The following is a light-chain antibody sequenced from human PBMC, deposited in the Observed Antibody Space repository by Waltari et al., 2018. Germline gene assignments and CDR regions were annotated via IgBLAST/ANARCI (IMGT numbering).Light chain of an antibody. CDR1: HTITTY. CDR2: AAS. CDR3: QQSYETPLT. J-gene: IGKJ4*01. Sequence: DTQMTQSQSALSAAVGDRVTIPCRASHTITTYLKWYQQKPGKAPKVLISAASTLHSGVPSRFSGSGSGTYFTLTISSLQPEDFATYYCQQSYETPLTFGGGTRVEIK. V-gene: IGKV1-39*01.